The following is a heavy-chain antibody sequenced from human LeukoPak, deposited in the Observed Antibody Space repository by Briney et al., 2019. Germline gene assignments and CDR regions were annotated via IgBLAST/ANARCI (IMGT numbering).Heavy chain of an antibody. V-gene: IGHV3-23*01. Sequence: PGGSLRLSCAASGFSFSSFAMGWVRQAPGKGLEWVAIISGSGGGTYYADSVKGRFTVSRDFFTSTLDLQMTSLRAEDTAVYYCAKEAPHTAVLIALPEWNYIDSWGRGILVSVSS. D-gene: IGHD2-21*01. CDR3: AKEAPHTAVLIALPEWNYIDS. J-gene: IGHJ4*02. CDR2: ISGSGGGT. CDR1: GFSFSSFA.